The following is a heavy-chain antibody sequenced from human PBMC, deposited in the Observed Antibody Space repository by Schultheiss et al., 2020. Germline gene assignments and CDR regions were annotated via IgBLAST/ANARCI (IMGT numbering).Heavy chain of an antibody. CDR2: IYYSGST. V-gene: IGHV4-39*01. CDR3: ARHKRYGSGSYSPYYFDY. CDR1: GGSISSSSYY. Sequence: SETLSLTCTVSGGSISSSSYYWGWIRQPPGKGLEWIGSIYYSGSTYYNPSLKSRVTISVHTSKKQFSLRLSSVTAADTAVYYCARHKRYGSGSYSPYYFDYWGQGTLVTVSS. D-gene: IGHD3-10*01. J-gene: IGHJ4*02.